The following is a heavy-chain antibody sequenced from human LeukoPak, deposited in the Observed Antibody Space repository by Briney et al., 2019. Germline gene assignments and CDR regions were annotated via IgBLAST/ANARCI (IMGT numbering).Heavy chain of an antibody. D-gene: IGHD1-7*01. V-gene: IGHV3-48*04. J-gene: IGHJ4*02. CDR1: GFTFSPYS. Sequence: PGGSLRLSCAASGFTFSPYSMNWVRQAPGKGLEWVPYISSTSSTRYYAESVKGRFTISRGNAKNLLYLQMNSLRAEDTAVYYCARGGTTWAKIDYWGQGTLVTVSS. CDR3: ARGGTTWAKIDY. CDR2: ISSTSSTR.